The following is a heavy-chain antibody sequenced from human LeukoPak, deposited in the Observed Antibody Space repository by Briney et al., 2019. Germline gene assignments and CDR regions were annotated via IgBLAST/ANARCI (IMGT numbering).Heavy chain of an antibody. CDR2: IKSKTDGETT. V-gene: IGHV3-15*01. CDR3: ATPGRIPEAANWFDP. J-gene: IGHJ5*02. Sequence: PGGSLRLSCAGSGFTFRNPWMSWVRQAPGKGLEWVGRIKSKTDGETTDYAAPVKGRFTISRDDSENTLYLQMNSLKTEDTAVYYCATPGRIPEAANWFDPWGQGTLVTVSS. CDR1: GFTFRNPW. D-gene: IGHD6-13*01.